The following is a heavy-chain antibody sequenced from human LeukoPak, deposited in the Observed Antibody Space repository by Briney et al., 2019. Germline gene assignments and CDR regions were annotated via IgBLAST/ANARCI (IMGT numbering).Heavy chain of an antibody. Sequence: ASVKVSCKASGGTFSSHAISWVRQAPGQGLEWMGGIIPIFGTAKYAQKFQGRVTITADESTSTAYMELSSLRSEDTALYYCAKDKHAAGSYFDYWGQGTLVTVSS. CDR2: IIPIFGTA. CDR1: GGTFSSHA. CDR3: AKDKHAAGSYFDY. D-gene: IGHD6-13*01. V-gene: IGHV1-69*01. J-gene: IGHJ4*02.